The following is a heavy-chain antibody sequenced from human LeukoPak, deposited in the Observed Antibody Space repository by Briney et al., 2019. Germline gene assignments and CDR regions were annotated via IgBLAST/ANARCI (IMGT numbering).Heavy chain of an antibody. J-gene: IGHJ6*01. D-gene: IGHD3-22*01. Sequence: GGSLRLSCAASGFTFSSYAMHWVRQAPGKGLEWVAVISYDGSNKYYADSVKGRFTISRDNSKNTLYLQMNSLRAEDTAVYYCARNPEYYDSSGYHPRYYYGMDVGGQGTTVTVSS. CDR1: GFTFSSYA. V-gene: IGHV3-30-3*01. CDR3: ARNPEYYDSSGYHPRYYYGMDV. CDR2: ISYDGSNK.